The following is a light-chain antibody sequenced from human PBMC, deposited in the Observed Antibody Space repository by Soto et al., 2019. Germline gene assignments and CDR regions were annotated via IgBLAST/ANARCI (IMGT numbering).Light chain of an antibody. V-gene: IGKV1-39*01. CDR1: QSISTY. CDR2: SAS. Sequence: DVQVTQSPPSLSASVGDSVTITCRASQSISTYLNWYQHIPWKAPKLLIYSASSVQRGVPSRFSGSGSGTDFTLTISSLQPEDFATYYCQQSYNTPYSFGQGTKLEIK. CDR3: QQSYNTPYS. J-gene: IGKJ2*01.